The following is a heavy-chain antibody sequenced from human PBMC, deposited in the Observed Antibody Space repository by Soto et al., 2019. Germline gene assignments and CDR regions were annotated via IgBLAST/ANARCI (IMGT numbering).Heavy chain of an antibody. Sequence: EVQLVESGARLVRPGGSLRLYCAASGFALSSYSIGWVRQAPGKGLEWVSFTFNFDGSLYYADSVKGRFAISRDNAKNDVYLQMNSLRAEDTAVYYCESEEVYCGGRGCFRSAFELWGQGTVVTVSS. CDR2: TFNFDGSL. V-gene: IGHV3-21*01. D-gene: IGHD2-21*01. CDR1: GFALSSYS. CDR3: ESEEVYCGGRGCFRSAFEL. J-gene: IGHJ3*01.